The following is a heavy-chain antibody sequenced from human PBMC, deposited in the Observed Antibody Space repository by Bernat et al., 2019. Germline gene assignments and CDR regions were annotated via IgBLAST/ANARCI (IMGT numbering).Heavy chain of an antibody. CDR1: RGTFSSYA. V-gene: IGHV1-69*01. D-gene: IGHD6-13*01. J-gene: IGHJ6*02. CDR2: IIPIFGTA. Sequence: QVQLVQSGAEVKKPGSSVKVSCKASRGTFSSYAISWVRQAPGQGLEWMGGIIPIFGTANYAQKFQGRVTITADESTSTAYMELSSLRSEDTAVYYCARDADSSSWYREYYYYGMDVWGQGTTVTVSS. CDR3: ARDADSSSWYREYYYYGMDV.